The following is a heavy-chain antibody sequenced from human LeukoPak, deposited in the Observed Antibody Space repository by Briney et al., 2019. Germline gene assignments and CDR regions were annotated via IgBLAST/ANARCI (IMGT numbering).Heavy chain of an antibody. CDR1: GGSISSSSCY. D-gene: IGHD2/OR15-2a*01. CDR3: ARDPFLAPKDEARHFDY. V-gene: IGHV4-39*07. Sequence: PSETLSLTCTVSGGSISSSSCYWGWIRQPPGKGLEWIGTIYYSGSTYYNPSLKSRVTISVDTSKNQFSLKLSSVTAADTAVYYCARDPFLAPKDEARHFDYWGQGTLVTVSS. J-gene: IGHJ4*02. CDR2: IYYSGST.